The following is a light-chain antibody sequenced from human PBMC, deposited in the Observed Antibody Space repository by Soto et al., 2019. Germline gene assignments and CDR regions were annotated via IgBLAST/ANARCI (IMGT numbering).Light chain of an antibody. CDR2: GAS. CDR1: QSVGSN. Sequence: EIVMTQSPATLSVSPGERATLSCRASQSVGSNLAWYQQKPGQVPRLLIYGASTTAAGFPDRFSGSGSGTEFTLTISSLQSEDFAVYYCQHYNNWPLTFGGGTKVEIK. CDR3: QHYNNWPLT. V-gene: IGKV3-15*01. J-gene: IGKJ4*01.